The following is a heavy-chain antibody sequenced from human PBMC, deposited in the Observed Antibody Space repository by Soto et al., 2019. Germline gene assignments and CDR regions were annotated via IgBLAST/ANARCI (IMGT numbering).Heavy chain of an antibody. CDR2: ISYDGSNK. CDR3: AKVKDGWVTGEEYYGMDV. CDR1: GFTFSSYG. J-gene: IGHJ6*02. Sequence: GGSLRLSCAASGFTFSSYGTHWVRQAPGKGLEWVAVISYDGSNKYYADSVKGRFTISRDNSKNTLYLQMNSLRAEDTAVYYCAKVKDGWVTGEEYYGMDVWGQGTTVTVSS. D-gene: IGHD7-27*01. V-gene: IGHV3-30*18.